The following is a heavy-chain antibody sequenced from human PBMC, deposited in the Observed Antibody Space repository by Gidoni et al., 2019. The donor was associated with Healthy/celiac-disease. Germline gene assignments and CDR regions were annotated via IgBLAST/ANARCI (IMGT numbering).Heavy chain of an antibody. Sequence: QVQLVQSGAEVKKPGASVKVSCKASGYTFTSYDINWVRQATGQGLEWMGWMNPNSGNTGYAQKFQGRVTMTRNTSISTAYMELSSLRSEDTAVYYCYYDPSIFYGMDVWGQGTTVTVSS. J-gene: IGHJ6*02. V-gene: IGHV1-8*01. CDR3: YYDPSIFYGMDV. D-gene: IGHD3-3*01. CDR1: GYTFTSYD. CDR2: MNPNSGNT.